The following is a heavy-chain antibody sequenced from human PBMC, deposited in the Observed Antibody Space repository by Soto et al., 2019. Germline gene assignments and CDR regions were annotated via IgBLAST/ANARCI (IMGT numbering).Heavy chain of an antibody. CDR3: ARAFPPPVELLSHDVNFYY. CDR2: ISSSSSTI. D-gene: IGHD1-26*01. CDR1: GFTFSSYS. V-gene: IGHV3-48*02. J-gene: IGHJ4*02. Sequence: EVQLVESGGGLVQPGGSLRLSCAASGFTFSSYSMNWVRQAPGKGLEWVSYISSSSSTIYYADSVKGRFTISRDNAKNSLYLQMNSLRDDNTAVYYCARAFPPPVELLSHDVNFYYCGQGTLVTVSS.